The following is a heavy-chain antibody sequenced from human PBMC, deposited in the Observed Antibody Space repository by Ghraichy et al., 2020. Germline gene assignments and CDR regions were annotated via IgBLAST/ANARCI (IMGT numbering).Heavy chain of an antibody. CDR2: IWEDESEK. V-gene: IGHV3-7*01. D-gene: IGHD1-26*01. J-gene: IGHJ3*01. Sequence: GESLKLSCAASGFTFSSYCMSWVRQAPGKGLEWVANIWEDESEKYYVDSVEGRFTISRDNARNLLYLQMNSLRAEDTALYYCAREPGGGSSVTTRDVFDFWGQGTMVTVSS. CDR1: GFTFSSYC. CDR3: AREPGGGSSVTTRDVFDF.